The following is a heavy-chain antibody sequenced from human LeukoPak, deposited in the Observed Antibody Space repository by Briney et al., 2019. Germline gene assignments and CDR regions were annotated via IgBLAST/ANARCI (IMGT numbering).Heavy chain of an antibody. J-gene: IGHJ3*02. CDR3: AVAPLDSSGYYGAPAFDI. D-gene: IGHD3-22*01. CDR2: ISGSGGST. CDR1: GFTFSSYG. V-gene: IGHV3-23*01. Sequence: PGGSLRLSCAASGFTFSSYGMSWVRQAPGKGLEWVSAISGSGGSTYYADSVKGRFTISRDNSKNTLYLQMNSLRAEDTAVYYCAVAPLDSSGYYGAPAFDIWGQGTMVTVSS.